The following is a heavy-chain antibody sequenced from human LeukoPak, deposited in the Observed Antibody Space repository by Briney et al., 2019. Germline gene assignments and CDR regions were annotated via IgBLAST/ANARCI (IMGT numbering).Heavy chain of an antibody. V-gene: IGHV3-7*01. CDR2: IKQDGSDK. CDR3: LTSTRSHRFDY. J-gene: IGHJ4*02. D-gene: IGHD2-15*01. CDR1: GFTFSSDW. Sequence: GRSLRLSCAASGFTFSSDWMCWVRQAPGKGLEWVAIIKQDGSDKYYVDSVEGRFIISRDNAKNSLYLQMNSLRADDTAVYYCLTSTRSHRFDYWGQGTLVTVSS.